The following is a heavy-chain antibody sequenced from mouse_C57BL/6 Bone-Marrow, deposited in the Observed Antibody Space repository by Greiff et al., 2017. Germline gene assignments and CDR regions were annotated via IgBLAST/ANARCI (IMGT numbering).Heavy chain of an antibody. CDR1: GYTFTSYS. V-gene: IGHV1-50*01. Sequence: QVQLQQPGAELVKPGASVKLSCKASGYTFTSYSMQWVKQRPGQGLEWIGEIDPSDGYTNYTQKFKGKATLTVDTSASTAYMQLSSLTSEDSEVYCCATPNWDEAMDYWGQGTSVTVSS. CDR2: IDPSDGYT. CDR3: ATPNWDEAMDY. J-gene: IGHJ4*01. D-gene: IGHD4-1*01.